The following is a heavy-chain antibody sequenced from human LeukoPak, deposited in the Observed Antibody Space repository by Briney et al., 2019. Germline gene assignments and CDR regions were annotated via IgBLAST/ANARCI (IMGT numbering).Heavy chain of an antibody. V-gene: IGHV4-61*02. D-gene: IGHD3-22*01. CDR2: IYTSGST. CDR3: ARGIGDYYDSSGTPRRAFDP. Sequence: SQTLSLTCTVSGGSISSGSYYWSWIRQPAGKGLEWIGRIYTSGSTNYNPSLKSRVTISVDTSKNRFSLKLSSVTAADTAVYYCARGIGDYYDSSGTPRRAFDPWGQGTLVTVSS. J-gene: IGHJ5*02. CDR1: GGSISSGSYY.